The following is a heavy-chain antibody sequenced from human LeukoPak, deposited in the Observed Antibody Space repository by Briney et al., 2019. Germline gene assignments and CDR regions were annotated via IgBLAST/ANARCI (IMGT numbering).Heavy chain of an antibody. CDR2: ISGSGGST. CDR1: GFTFSSYA. CDR3: AKPKLSGSLGYYFDY. Sequence: PGGSLRLSCAASGFTFSSYAMSWVRQAPGKGLEWASAISGSGGSTYYADSVKGRFTISRDNSKNTLYLQMNSLRAEDTAVYYCAKPKLSGSLGYYFDYWGQGTLVTVSS. D-gene: IGHD1-26*01. J-gene: IGHJ4*02. V-gene: IGHV3-23*01.